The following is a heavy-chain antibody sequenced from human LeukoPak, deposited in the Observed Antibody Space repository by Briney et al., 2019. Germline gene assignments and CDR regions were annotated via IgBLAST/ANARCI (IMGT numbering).Heavy chain of an antibody. CDR3: AKDGGLWVSAHWGDS. D-gene: IGHD7-27*01. CDR1: GFTFSSYT. J-gene: IGHJ4*02. Sequence: LAGGSLRLSCAASGFTFSSYTMSWVRQAPGKGLEWVSTITTSDGNTYYADSVKGRFTVSRDNSKKTLFLQMNSLRAEDTAVYYCAKDGGLWVSAHWGDSWGRGTLVTVSS. V-gene: IGHV3-23*01. CDR2: ITTSDGNT.